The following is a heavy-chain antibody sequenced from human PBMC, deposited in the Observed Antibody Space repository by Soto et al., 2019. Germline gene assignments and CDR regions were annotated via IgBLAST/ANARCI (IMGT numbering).Heavy chain of an antibody. V-gene: IGHV1-2*04. J-gene: IGHJ6*02. D-gene: IGHD3-22*01. CDR2: INPNSGGT. CDR1: RYTFTGYY. Sequence: GVSVKVSSKASRYTFTGYYMHWARQAPGQGLEWMGWINPNSGGTNYAQKFQGWVTMTRDTSISTAYMELSRLRSDDTAVYYCAREVDDSSGYYYYYYGMDVWGQGTTVTVSS. CDR3: AREVDDSSGYYYYYYGMDV.